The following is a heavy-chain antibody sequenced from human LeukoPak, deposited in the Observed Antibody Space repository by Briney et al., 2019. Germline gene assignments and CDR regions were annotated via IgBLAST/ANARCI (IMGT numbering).Heavy chain of an antibody. CDR2: INPSGGST. CDR1: GYTFTSYY. D-gene: IGHD1-26*01. Sequence: ASVKVSCKASGYTFTSYYMHWVRQAPGQGLEWMGIINPSGGSTSYAQKFQGRVTMTRDTSTSTVYMELSSLRSEDTAVYYCASLYSGSYKSPRDAFDIWGQGTMVTV. J-gene: IGHJ3*02. V-gene: IGHV1-46*01. CDR3: ASLYSGSYKSPRDAFDI.